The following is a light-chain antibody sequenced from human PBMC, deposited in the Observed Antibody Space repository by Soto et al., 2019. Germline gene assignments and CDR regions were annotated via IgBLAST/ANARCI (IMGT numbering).Light chain of an antibody. V-gene: IGLV2-23*02. CDR2: AVN. Sequence: SALTQPASVSGSPGQSITISCTGTSSDVGSYNLVSWYQQHPGKAPKLMIYAVNKRPSGISSRFSGSKSGNTASLTISGLQAEDEADYYCCSFAGSGTFYVFGTGTKVTVL. J-gene: IGLJ1*01. CDR1: SSDVGSYNL. CDR3: CSFAGSGTFYV.